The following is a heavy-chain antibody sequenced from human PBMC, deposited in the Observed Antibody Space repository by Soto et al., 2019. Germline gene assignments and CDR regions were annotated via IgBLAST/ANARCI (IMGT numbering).Heavy chain of an antibody. J-gene: IGHJ3*02. V-gene: IGHV3-21*01. CDR3: ARGIQPRGYSYGSDAFDI. D-gene: IGHD5-18*01. CDR1: GFTFSDYS. CDR2: TSSSSSYI. Sequence: GGSLRLSCAASGFTFSDYSMNWVRQAPGKGLEWVSSTSSSSSYIYYADSVKGRFTISRDNAKNSLYLQMNSLRAEDTAVYYCARGIQPRGYSYGSDAFDIWGQGTMVTVSS.